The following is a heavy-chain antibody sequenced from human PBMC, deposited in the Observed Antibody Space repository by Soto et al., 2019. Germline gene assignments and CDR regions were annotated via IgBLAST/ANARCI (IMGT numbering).Heavy chain of an antibody. V-gene: IGHV4-34*01. Sequence: QVQLHQWGAGLLKPSETLSLTCSVYGESFSGFFWTWVRLPPGQGLEWIGEMNRGGSSNYNPSLKSRVTISVDASKNQFSLTLTSVTAADTGVYFFARRIPGYRHYMDVWGKGTTVTVSS. CDR2: MNRGGSS. CDR3: ARRIPGYRHYMDV. D-gene: IGHD3-16*02. J-gene: IGHJ6*03. CDR1: GESFSGFF.